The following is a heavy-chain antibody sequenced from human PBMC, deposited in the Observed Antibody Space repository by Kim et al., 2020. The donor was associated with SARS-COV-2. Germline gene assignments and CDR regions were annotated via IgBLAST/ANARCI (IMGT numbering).Heavy chain of an antibody. V-gene: IGHV3-11*01. Sequence: ESVEGRFTTSRTNATKRLYLQMNSLRAEDTAVYYCARDCSGVSCYGGGDYWGQGTLVTVSS. CDR3: ARDCSGVSCYGGGDY. J-gene: IGHJ4*02. D-gene: IGHD2-15*01.